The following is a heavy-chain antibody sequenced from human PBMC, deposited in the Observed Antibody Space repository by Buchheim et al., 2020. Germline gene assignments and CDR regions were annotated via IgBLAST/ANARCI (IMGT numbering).Heavy chain of an antibody. J-gene: IGHJ4*02. CDR2: VSGDGRSI. Sequence: EVQPVESGGGLVQPGGSLRLSCAASGFTFNKYWMHWVRQAPGKGLVWVSRVSGDGRSIDYADSVRGRFTISRDNAKNTLYLQMNSLRAEDTAVYYCARAWYSSSRYYYDCWGQGT. V-gene: IGHV3-74*01. D-gene: IGHD6-13*01. CDR1: GFTFNKYW. CDR3: ARAWYSSSRYYYDC.